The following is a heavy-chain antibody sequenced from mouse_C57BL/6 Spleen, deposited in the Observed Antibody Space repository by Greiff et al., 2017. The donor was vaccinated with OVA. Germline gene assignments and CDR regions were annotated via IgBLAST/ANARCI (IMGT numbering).Heavy chain of an antibody. CDR3: ARDGYGNSGYFDV. V-gene: IGHV5-16*01. CDR2: INYDGSST. Sequence: EVQRVESEGGLVQPGSSMKLSCTASGFTFSDYYMAWVRQVPEKGLEWVANINYDGSSTYYLDSLKSRFIISRDNAKNILYLQMSSLKSEDTATYYCARDGYGNSGYFDVWGTGTTVTVSS. D-gene: IGHD2-10*02. J-gene: IGHJ1*03. CDR1: GFTFSDYY.